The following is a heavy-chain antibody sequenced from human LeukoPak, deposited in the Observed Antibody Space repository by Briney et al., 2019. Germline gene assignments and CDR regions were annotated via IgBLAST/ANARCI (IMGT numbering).Heavy chain of an antibody. CDR3: ASSGWSHENDY. D-gene: IGHD6-19*01. Sequence: PGGSLRLSCAASGFTFSYYGIHWVRQAPGKGLEWAAFIRYDGNDKYYAKSVKGRFTISRDTSRNTVSLQMNSLRAEDTAVYYCASSGWSHENDYWGQGTLVTVSS. V-gene: IGHV3-30*02. J-gene: IGHJ4*02. CDR1: GFTFSYYG. CDR2: IRYDGNDK.